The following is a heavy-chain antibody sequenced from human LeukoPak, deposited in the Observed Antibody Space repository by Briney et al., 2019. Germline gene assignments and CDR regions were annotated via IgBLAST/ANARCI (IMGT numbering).Heavy chain of an antibody. V-gene: IGHV4-30-2*01. CDR3: ARGPFAGMDV. CDR1: GGSISSGGYY. CDR2: IYHSGST. Sequence: SQTLSLTCTVSGGSISSGGYYWSWIRQPPGKGLEWIGYIYHSGSTYYNPSLKSRATISVDTSKNQFSLKLSSVTAADTAVYYCARGPFAGMDVWGQGTTVTVSS. J-gene: IGHJ6*02.